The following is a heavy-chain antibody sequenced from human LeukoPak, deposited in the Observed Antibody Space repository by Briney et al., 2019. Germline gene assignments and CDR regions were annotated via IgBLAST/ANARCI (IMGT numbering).Heavy chain of an antibody. J-gene: IGHJ4*02. CDR3: AKSTAVAGTFDY. CDR2: ISGSGGST. CDR1: GFTFSSYA. V-gene: IGHV3-23*01. D-gene: IGHD6-19*01. Sequence: GGSLRLSCAASGFTFSSYAMSWVRQAPGKGLEWVSAISGSGGSTYYADSVKGRFTISRDDSKNTLYLQMNSLRAEDTAVYYCAKSTAVAGTFDYWGQGTLVTVSS.